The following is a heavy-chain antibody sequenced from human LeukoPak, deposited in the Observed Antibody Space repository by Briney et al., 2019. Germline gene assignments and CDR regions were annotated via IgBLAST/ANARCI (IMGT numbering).Heavy chain of an antibody. Sequence: GGSLRLSCAASGFTFSSYAMSWVRQAPGKGLEWVSAIGGSGGSTYYADSVKGRFIISRDNSKNTLYLQMNSLRAEDTAVYYCAKQQIVAFDYWGQGTLVTVSS. D-gene: IGHD2-21*01. J-gene: IGHJ4*02. CDR3: AKQQIVAFDY. CDR1: GFTFSSYA. CDR2: IGGSGGST. V-gene: IGHV3-23*01.